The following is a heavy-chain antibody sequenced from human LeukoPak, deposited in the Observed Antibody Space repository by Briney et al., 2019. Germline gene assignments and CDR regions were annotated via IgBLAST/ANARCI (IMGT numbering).Heavy chain of an antibody. CDR2: IYTSGST. J-gene: IGHJ4*02. D-gene: IGHD3-3*01. V-gene: IGHV4-4*07. Sequence: PGGSLRLSCAASGFTVSSNYMSWIRQPAGKGLEWIGRIYTSGSTNYNPSLKSRVTMSIDTSKNQFSLKLSSVTAADTAVYYCARDRNYDFWSGYYSFGYWGQGTLVTVSS. CDR3: ARDRNYDFWSGYYSFGY. CDR1: GFTVSSNY.